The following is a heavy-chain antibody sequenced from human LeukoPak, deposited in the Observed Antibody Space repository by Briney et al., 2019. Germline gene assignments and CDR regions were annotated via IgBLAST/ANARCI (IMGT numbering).Heavy chain of an antibody. Sequence: QSGGSLRLSCAASGFTFSDYWMSWVRQSPGKGLEWVANIKHDGSEKYYVDSVKGRFTISRDNAKNSLYLQMNSLRAEDTAVYYCARDSYGHDYWGQGTLVTVSS. CDR1: GFTFSDYW. J-gene: IGHJ4*02. V-gene: IGHV3-7*01. CDR2: IKHDGSEK. CDR3: ARDSYGHDY. D-gene: IGHD5-18*01.